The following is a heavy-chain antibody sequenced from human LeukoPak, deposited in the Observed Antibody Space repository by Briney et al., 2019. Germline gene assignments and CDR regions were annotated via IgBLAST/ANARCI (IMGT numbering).Heavy chain of an antibody. CDR2: IFPGDSDT. V-gene: IGHV5-51*01. Sequence: GESLKISCKGSGYSFTNYWIGWVRQMPGKGLEWMGIIFPGDSDTRYSPSFQGQVTISADKSINTAYLRWGSLKAPDTAMYYCAMGSDYFDYWGLGTLVTVSS. CDR1: GYSFTNYW. J-gene: IGHJ4*02. CDR3: AMGSDYFDY.